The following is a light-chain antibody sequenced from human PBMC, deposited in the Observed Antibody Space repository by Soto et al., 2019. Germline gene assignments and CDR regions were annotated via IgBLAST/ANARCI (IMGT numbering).Light chain of an antibody. CDR3: QQYNSYPWT. Sequence: DIHMTQSPSTLSSSVGDIVTITCLASQSISSWLAWYQQKPGKAPKLLIYDASSLESGVPSRFSGSGSGTEFTLTITSLQPDDFATYYCQQYNSYPWTFGQGTKVDIK. CDR2: DAS. V-gene: IGKV1-5*01. CDR1: QSISSW. J-gene: IGKJ1*01.